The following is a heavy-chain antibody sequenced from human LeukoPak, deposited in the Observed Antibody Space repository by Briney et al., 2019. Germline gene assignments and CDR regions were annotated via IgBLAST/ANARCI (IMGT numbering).Heavy chain of an antibody. V-gene: IGHV3-74*01. CDR2: INRDGTGT. J-gene: IGHJ6*02. Sequence: GGSLRLSCAPSGFIFSDYWFHWVRQTPGQGLVWVAAINRDGTGTSHADFVQGRFTVSRDNAKNTLYLQMHGLRVEDTAMYYCARGLRDRYGMDVWGQGTTVTVSS. CDR1: GFIFSDYW. CDR3: ARGLRDRYGMDV.